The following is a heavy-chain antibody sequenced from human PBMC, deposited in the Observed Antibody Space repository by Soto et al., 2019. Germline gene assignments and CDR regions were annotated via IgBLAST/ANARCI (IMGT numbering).Heavy chain of an antibody. Sequence: GASVKVSCKASGYTFTGYYMHWVRQAPGQGLEWMGWINPNSGGTNYAQKFQGRVTMTRDTFISTAYMELSRLRSDDTAVYYCASFGGRWELHAFDIWGQGTMVTVSS. J-gene: IGHJ3*02. CDR1: GYTFTGYY. V-gene: IGHV1-2*02. D-gene: IGHD1-26*01. CDR3: ASFGGRWELHAFDI. CDR2: INPNSGGT.